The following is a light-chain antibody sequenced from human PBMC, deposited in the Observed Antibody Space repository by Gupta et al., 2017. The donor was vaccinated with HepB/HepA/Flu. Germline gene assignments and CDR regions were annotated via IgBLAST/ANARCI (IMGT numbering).Light chain of an antibody. Sequence: DIPMTQSPSSLSASVGDEVTITCRASQGISNDLGWYQQKPGKGPKRLIYDASSWQSGVPSRFSGSGSGTEFTLTISSLQPEDCATYFCLQYNNYPRTFVQGTKVEIK. CDR3: LQYNNYPRT. V-gene: IGKV1-17*01. CDR2: DAS. CDR1: QGISND. J-gene: IGKJ1*01.